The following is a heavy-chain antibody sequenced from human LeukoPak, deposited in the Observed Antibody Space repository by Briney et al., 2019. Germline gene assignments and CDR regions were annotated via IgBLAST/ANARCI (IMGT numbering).Heavy chain of an antibody. V-gene: IGHV1-2*02. Sequence: ASVKVSCKVSGYTFTGYYMHWVRQAPGQGLEWMGWINPNSGGTNYAQKFQGRVTMTRDTSISTAYMELSRLRSDDTAVYYCASLGFTLWGEKDAFDIWGQGTMVTVSS. CDR3: ASLGFTLWGEKDAFDI. D-gene: IGHD3-16*01. J-gene: IGHJ3*02. CDR1: GYTFTGYY. CDR2: INPNSGGT.